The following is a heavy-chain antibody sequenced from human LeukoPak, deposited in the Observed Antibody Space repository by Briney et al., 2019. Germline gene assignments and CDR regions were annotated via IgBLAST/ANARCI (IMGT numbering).Heavy chain of an antibody. D-gene: IGHD3-22*01. CDR1: GFTFDDYA. J-gene: IGHJ4*02. V-gene: IGHV3-9*03. CDR3: AKDGSGYYDSMAPYYFDY. CDR2: ISWNSGSI. Sequence: PGGSLRLSCAASGFTFDDYAMHWVRHAPGKGLEWVSGISWNSGSIVYADSVKGRFTISRDNAKNSLYLQMNSLRAEDMALYYCAKDGSGYYDSMAPYYFDYWGQGTLVTVSS.